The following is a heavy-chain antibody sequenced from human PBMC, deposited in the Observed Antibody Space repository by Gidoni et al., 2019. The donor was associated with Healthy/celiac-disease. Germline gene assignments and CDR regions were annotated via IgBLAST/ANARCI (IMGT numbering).Heavy chain of an antibody. CDR3: ARRATTVIRGEFYNWFDP. CDR2: ST. J-gene: IGHJ5*02. D-gene: IGHD4-17*01. Sequence: STYYNPSLKSRVTISVDTSKNQFSLKLSSVTAADTAVYYCARRATTVIRGEFYNWFDPWGQGTLVTVSS. V-gene: IGHV4-39*01.